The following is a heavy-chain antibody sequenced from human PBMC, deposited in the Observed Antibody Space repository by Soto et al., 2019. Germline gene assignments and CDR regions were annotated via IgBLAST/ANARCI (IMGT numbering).Heavy chain of an antibody. CDR3: ARGYCSSTSCFPGGYYFDY. J-gene: IGHJ4*02. V-gene: IGHV4-39*07. CDR2: IYYSGST. Sequence: SETLSLTCTVSGGSISSSSYYWGWIRQPPGKGLEWIGSIYYSGSTYYNPSLKSRVTISVDTSKNQFSLKLSSVTAADTAVYYCARGYCSSTSCFPGGYYFDYWGQGTLVTVSS. CDR1: GGSISSSSYY. D-gene: IGHD2-2*01.